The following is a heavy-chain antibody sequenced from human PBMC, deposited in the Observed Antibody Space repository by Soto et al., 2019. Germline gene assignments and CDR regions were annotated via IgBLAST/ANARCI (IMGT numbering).Heavy chain of an antibody. Sequence: EFVKISCKGCEYSMTNYWIGWVRQMPGKRLEWMGIIYPGDSDTRYSPSFQGQVTISADKSIITAYLQWSSQKASDTAFYYCARGGDGSGWGAFNLWGQGTMVTVSS. CDR2: IYPGDSDT. D-gene: IGHD6-19*01. CDR1: EYSMTNYW. J-gene: IGHJ3*01. CDR3: ARGGDGSGWGAFNL. V-gene: IGHV5-51*01.